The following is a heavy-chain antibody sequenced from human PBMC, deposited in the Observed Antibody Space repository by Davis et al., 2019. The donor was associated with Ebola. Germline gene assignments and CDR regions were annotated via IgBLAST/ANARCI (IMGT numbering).Heavy chain of an antibody. D-gene: IGHD6-13*01. CDR1: GYTFTSYG. V-gene: IGHV1-18*01. Sequence: AASVKVSCKASGYTFTSYGISWVQQAPGQGLEWMGWISAYNGNTNYAQKLQGRVTMTTDTSTSTAYMELRSLRSDDTAVYYCARASPLAAAGTFDPWGQGTLVTVSS. CDR2: ISAYNGNT. J-gene: IGHJ5*02. CDR3: ARASPLAAAGTFDP.